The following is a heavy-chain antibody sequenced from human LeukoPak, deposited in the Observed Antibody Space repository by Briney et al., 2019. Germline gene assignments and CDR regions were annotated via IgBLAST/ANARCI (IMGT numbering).Heavy chain of an antibody. D-gene: IGHD7-27*01. CDR2: INPESGDT. Sequence: ASVKVSCNASGFTFTDHYVHWVRQTPGQGLEWMGWINPESGDTNYAQKFQGRVTMTRDTSIVAAYMELSSLSSDDTGVYYCGVHWGSGYYFDLWGRGILVTVSS. J-gene: IGHJ2*01. CDR3: GVHWGSGYYFDL. V-gene: IGHV1-2*02. CDR1: GFTFTDHY.